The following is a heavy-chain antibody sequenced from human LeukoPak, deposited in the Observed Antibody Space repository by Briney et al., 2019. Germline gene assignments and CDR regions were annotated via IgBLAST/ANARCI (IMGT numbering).Heavy chain of an antibody. Sequence: PSETQSLTCTVSGGSISSSSYYCGWIRQPPRKGLEWSVSIYYSGSTYYNPSLKSRVTLSVDTSKNQFSLKLSSVTAGDTAVYYCARRVIYGGKSPFDYWGQGTLVTVSS. CDR3: ARRVIYGGKSPFDY. V-gene: IGHV4-39*01. CDR1: GGSISSSSYY. J-gene: IGHJ4*02. CDR2: IYYSGST. D-gene: IGHD4-23*01.